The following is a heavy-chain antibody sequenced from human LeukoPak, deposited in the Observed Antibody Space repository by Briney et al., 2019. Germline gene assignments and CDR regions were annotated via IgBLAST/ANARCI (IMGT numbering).Heavy chain of an antibody. D-gene: IGHD5-12*01. V-gene: IGHV4-39*01. CDR2: IYHSGIT. CDR1: DCSISSGYGYY. Sequence: SETLSLTCTVSDCSISSGYGYYWGWIRQPPGKGLEWIGNIYHSGITYYNHFNSSLKSRVTISIDTSKNQFSLKLSSVTAADTAVYYCARQMVATRDFDYWGQGTLVTVSS. J-gene: IGHJ4*02. CDR3: ARQMVATRDFDY.